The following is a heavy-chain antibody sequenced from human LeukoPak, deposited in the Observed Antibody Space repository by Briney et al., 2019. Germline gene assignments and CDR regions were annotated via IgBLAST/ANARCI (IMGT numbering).Heavy chain of an antibody. CDR3: ARDLVRLGYYYPAMDV. CDR1: VGSISSYY. J-gene: IGHJ6*02. Sequence: SETLSLTCTVSVGSISSYYWSWIRQPPGKGLEWLANIYYSGSTSYNPSLKSRVTISVDTSKHQFSLKLRSVTAADTAVYYCARDLVRLGYYYPAMDVWGQGTTVTVSS. D-gene: IGHD2-8*02. V-gene: IGHV4-59*01. CDR2: IYYSGST.